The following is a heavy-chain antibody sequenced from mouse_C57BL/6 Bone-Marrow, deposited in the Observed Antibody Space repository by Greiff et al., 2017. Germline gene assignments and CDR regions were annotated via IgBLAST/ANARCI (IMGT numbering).Heavy chain of an antibody. Sequence: VQLQESGPELVKPGASVKISCKASGYAFSSSWMNWVKQRPGKGLEWIGRLYPGDGDTNYNGKFKGKATLTADKSSSTAYMQLSSLTSEDSAVYFCACGSSPAWFAYWGQGTLVTVSA. CDR3: ACGSSPAWFAY. CDR1: GYAFSSSW. CDR2: LYPGDGDT. D-gene: IGHD1-1*01. V-gene: IGHV1-82*01. J-gene: IGHJ3*01.